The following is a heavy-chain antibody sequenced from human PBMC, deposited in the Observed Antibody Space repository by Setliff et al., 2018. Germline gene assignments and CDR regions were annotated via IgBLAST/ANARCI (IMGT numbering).Heavy chain of an antibody. CDR3: ARDPVKQLVNWFDP. D-gene: IGHD3-10*01. CDR1: GGSMSSSGYY. V-gene: IGHV4-39*07. CDR2: IYYSGST. J-gene: IGHJ5*02. Sequence: SETLSLTCTVFGGSMSSSGYYWAWIRQSPGKGLEWIGSIYYSGSTYYNPYLKRRATISLDTSKNQFSLKLNSVTAADTAVYYCARDPVKQLVNWFDPWGQGTLVTVSS.